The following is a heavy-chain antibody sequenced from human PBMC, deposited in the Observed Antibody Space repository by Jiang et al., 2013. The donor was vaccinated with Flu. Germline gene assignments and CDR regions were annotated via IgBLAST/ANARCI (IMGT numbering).Heavy chain of an antibody. CDR2: IDPSDSYT. J-gene: IGHJ3*02. CDR3: AILTYYYDSSGYYGDDAFDI. Sequence: VESGAEVKKPGESLRISCKGSGYSFTSYWISWVRQMPGKGLEWMGRIDPSDSYTNYSPSFQGHVTISADKSISTAYLQWSSLKASDTAMYYCAILTYYYDSSGYYGDDAFDIWGQGTMVTVSS. CDR1: GYSFTSYW. D-gene: IGHD3-22*01. V-gene: IGHV5-10-1*03.